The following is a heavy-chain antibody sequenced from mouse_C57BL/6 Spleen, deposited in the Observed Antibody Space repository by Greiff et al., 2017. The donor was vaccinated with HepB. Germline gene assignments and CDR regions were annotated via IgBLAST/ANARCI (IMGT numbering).Heavy chain of an antibody. D-gene: IGHD2-4*01. J-gene: IGHJ2*01. CDR2: IDPSDSYT. Sequence: QVQLQQSGAELVKPGASVKLSCKASGYTFTSYWMQWVKQRPGQGLEWIGEIDPSDSYTNYNQKFKGKATLTVDTSSSTAYMQLSSLTSEDSAVYYCARRNDYDPFDYWGQGTTLTVSS. V-gene: IGHV1-50*01. CDR3: ARRNDYDPFDY. CDR1: GYTFTSYW.